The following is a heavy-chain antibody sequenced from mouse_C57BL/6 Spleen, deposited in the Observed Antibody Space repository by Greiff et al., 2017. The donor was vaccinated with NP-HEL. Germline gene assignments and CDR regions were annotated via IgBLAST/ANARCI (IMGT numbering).Heavy chain of an antibody. CDR3: TTPPYGNYVDY. CDR2: IDPENGDT. V-gene: IGHV14-4*01. D-gene: IGHD2-1*01. J-gene: IGHJ2*01. Sequence: EVQLQQSGAELVRPGASVKLSCTASGFTIKDDYMHWVKQRPEQGLEWIGWIDPENGDTEYASKFQGKATITADTSSNTAYLQLSSLTSEDTAVYYCTTPPYGNYVDYWGQGTTLTVSS. CDR1: GFTIKDDY.